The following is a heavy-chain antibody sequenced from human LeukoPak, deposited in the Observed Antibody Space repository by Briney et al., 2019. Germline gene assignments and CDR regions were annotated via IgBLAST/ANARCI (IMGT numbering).Heavy chain of an antibody. V-gene: IGHV1-69*05. CDR2: IIPIFGTA. D-gene: IGHD3-22*01. CDR1: GGTFSSYA. CDR3: ARELYYYDSSGYYNDY. J-gene: IGHJ4*02. Sequence: SVKVSCKASGGTFSSYAISWVRQAPGQGLEWMGRIIPIFGTANYAQEFQGRVTITTDESTSTAYMELSSLRSEDTAVYYCARELYYYDSSGYYNDYWGQGTLVTVSS.